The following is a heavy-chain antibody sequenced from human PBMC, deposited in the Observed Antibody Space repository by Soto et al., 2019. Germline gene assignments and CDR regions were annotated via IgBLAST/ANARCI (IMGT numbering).Heavy chain of an antibody. CDR3: ASVLRFLEWFSAALYSGMDM. CDR2: IIPIFGTA. V-gene: IGHV1-69*13. CDR1: GGTFSSYA. J-gene: IGHJ6*02. D-gene: IGHD3-3*01. Sequence: SVKVSCKASGGTFSSYAISWVRQAPGQGLEWMGGIIPIFGTANYAQKFQGRVTITADESTSTAYMELSSLRSEDTAVYYCASVLRFLEWFSAALYSGMDMLCQETTLTISS.